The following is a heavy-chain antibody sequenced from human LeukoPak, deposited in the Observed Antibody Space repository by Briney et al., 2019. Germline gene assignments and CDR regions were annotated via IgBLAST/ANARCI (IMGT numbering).Heavy chain of an antibody. CDR3: ARGYIIGPTTDY. V-gene: IGHV1-2*04. CDR1: GYTFINYY. CDR2: INPKSGGT. Sequence: ASGKVSCKASGYTFINYYMHWVRQAPGQGLEWMGRINPKSGGTNFAQKFQGWVTMTRDTSISTAYMELSRLTSDDTAVYYCARGYIIGPTTDYWGQGTLVTVSS. D-gene: IGHD3/OR15-3a*01. J-gene: IGHJ4*02.